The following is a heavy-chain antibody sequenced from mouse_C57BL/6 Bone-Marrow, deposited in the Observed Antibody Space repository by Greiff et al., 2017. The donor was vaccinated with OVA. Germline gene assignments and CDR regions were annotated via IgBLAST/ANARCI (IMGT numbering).Heavy chain of an antibody. D-gene: IGHD1-1*01. CDR1: GYTFTSYW. CDR2: IYPSDSET. Sequence: QVQLQQPGPELVRPGSSVKLSCKASGYTFTSYWMDLVKQRPGQGLEWIGNIYPSDSETHYNKTFKDKATLTVDKSSSTAYMQLSSLTSEDSAVYYCARSYYYGSSYGYWYFDVWGTGTTVTVSS. J-gene: IGHJ1*03. CDR3: ARSYYYGSSYGYWYFDV. V-gene: IGHV1-61*01.